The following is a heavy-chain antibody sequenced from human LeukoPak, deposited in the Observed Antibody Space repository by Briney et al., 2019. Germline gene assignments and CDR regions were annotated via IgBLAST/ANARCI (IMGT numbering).Heavy chain of an antibody. J-gene: IGHJ6*03. V-gene: IGHV3-21*01. CDR3: AKQSPLNSGYDYYYYYYMDV. D-gene: IGHD5-12*01. CDR2: ISSSSSDI. Sequence: PGGSLRLSCAASGFTFSSYSMNWVRQAPGKGLEWVSSISSSSSDIYYADSVKGRFTISRDNSKNTLYLQMNSLRAEDTAVYYCAKQSPLNSGYDYYYYYYMDVWGKGTTVTISS. CDR1: GFTFSSYS.